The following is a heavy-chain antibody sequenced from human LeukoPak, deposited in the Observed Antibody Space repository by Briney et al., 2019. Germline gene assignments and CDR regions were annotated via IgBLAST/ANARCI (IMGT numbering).Heavy chain of an antibody. V-gene: IGHV3-7*03. D-gene: IGHD6-13*01. Sequence: GGSLRLSCAASGFTFTKYWMTWVRQARGKGLEWVGNIKQDGSDKNYMDSVKGRFTISRDNTKNSVYLQMSSLRAEDTAVYYCAKLPSISAAGPNYYYYMDVWGKGTTVTVSS. CDR3: AKLPSISAAGPNYYYYMDV. CDR1: GFTFTKYW. J-gene: IGHJ6*03. CDR2: IKQDGSDK.